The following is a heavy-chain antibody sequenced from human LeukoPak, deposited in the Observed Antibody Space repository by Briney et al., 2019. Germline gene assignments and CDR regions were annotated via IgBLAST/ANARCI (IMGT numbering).Heavy chain of an antibody. D-gene: IGHD6-19*01. CDR3: GGNTLCHRGWRGDFER. J-gene: IGHJ5*02. Sequence: GGSLKLSCAASGFTFSIYTMDWVRQAPGKGLEWVATVSDNGTFTKYADPVQGRVTIIRDNSKSTLFLQMNSLIADDTAVYYFGGNTLCHRGWRGDFERWGTGTLVTVSS. CDR1: GFTFSIYT. CDR2: VSDNGTFT. V-gene: IGHV3-23*01.